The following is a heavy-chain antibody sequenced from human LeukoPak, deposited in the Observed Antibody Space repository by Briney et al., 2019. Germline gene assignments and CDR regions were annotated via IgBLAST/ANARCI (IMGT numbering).Heavy chain of an antibody. CDR1: GDSVPRNSAA. D-gene: IGHD6-13*01. CDR3: VRQYTSSWYDY. V-gene: IGHV6-1*01. Sequence: SLTLSLTCAISGDSVPRNSAAWKWIRQSPSRGLEWLGRTYYRSKWYKDDAVSVKSRITINPDTSKNQFSLQGNSVTPEDTAVYYCVRQYTSSWYDYWGQGTLATVSS. CDR2: TYYRSKWYK. J-gene: IGHJ4*02.